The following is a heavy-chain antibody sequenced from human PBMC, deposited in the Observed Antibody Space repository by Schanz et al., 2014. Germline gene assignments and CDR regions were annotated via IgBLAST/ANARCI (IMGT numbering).Heavy chain of an antibody. Sequence: EVQLVESGGGLVQPGGSLRLSCAASGFTFNSYAMTWVRQAPGKGLEWVSSISHSGGSKYYADSVKGRFTISRDSSENTLYLQMNSLSADDTAVFYCAKGMGYCSGGTCYDYYYYGLDVWGQGTTVTVSS. CDR2: ISHSGGSK. J-gene: IGHJ6*02. CDR3: AKGMGYCSGGTCYDYYYYGLDV. CDR1: GFTFNSYA. V-gene: IGHV3-23*04. D-gene: IGHD2-15*01.